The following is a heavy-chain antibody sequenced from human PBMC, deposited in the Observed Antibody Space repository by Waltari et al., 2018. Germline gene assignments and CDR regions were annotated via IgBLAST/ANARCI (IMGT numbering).Heavy chain of an antibody. Sequence: EVQLLESGGGLVQPGGSLRLSCDTSGFTFSNYAMRWVRQAPGKGLEWVSAISNSVGSTWYAVSVKGRLTISRDNSKNKVFLQMDSLRAEDTAVYYCAREEKDNSGYRTTRFGYWGQGTLVTVSS. D-gene: IGHD5-12*01. J-gene: IGHJ4*02. CDR1: GFTFSNYA. CDR3: AREEKDNSGYRTTRFGY. CDR2: ISNSVGST. V-gene: IGHV3-23*01.